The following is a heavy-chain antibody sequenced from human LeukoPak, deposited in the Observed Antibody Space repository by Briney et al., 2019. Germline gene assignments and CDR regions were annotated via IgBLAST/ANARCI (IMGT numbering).Heavy chain of an antibody. J-gene: IGHJ6*03. CDR2: IIPIFGTA. CDR3: ARGFAYYDFWSGPEPYYYYMDV. CDR1: GGTFSSYA. Sequence: SVKVSCKASGGTFSSYAISWVRQAPGQGLEWMGGIIPIFGTANYAQKFQGRATITADESTSTAYMELSSLRSEDTAVYYCARGFAYYDFWSGPEPYYYYMDVWGKGTTVTVSS. D-gene: IGHD3-3*01. V-gene: IGHV1-69*13.